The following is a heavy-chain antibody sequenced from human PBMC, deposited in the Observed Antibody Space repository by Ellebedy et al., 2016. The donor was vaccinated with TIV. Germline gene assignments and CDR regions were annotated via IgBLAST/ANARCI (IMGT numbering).Heavy chain of an antibody. D-gene: IGHD1-1*01. CDR2: INPNSGGT. Sequence: AASVKVSCKASGYTFTGYYMHWVRHAPGQGLEWMGWINPNSGGTNYAQKFQGRVTMTRDTSISTAYMELSRLRSDDTAVYYCARNKLERRPHYYYYYGMDVWGQGTTVTVSS. CDR3: ARNKLERRPHYYYYYGMDV. CDR1: GYTFTGYY. V-gene: IGHV1-2*02. J-gene: IGHJ6*02.